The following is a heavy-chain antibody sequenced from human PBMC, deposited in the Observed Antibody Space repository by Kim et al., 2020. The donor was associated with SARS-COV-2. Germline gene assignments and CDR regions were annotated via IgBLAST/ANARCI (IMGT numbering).Heavy chain of an antibody. CDR1: EFTFINYA. CDR3: AKDYRSGYSGYDIGD. D-gene: IGHD5-12*01. J-gene: IGHJ4*02. Sequence: GSLRLSCTASEFTFINYAMSWVRQAPGKGLEWVSAFSSGSGGLTYYADSVKGRFTISRDNSKNTLYLQMNNLRAEDTAVYYCAKDYRSGYSGYDIGDWGQGTLVTVSS. V-gene: IGHV3-23*01. CDR2: FSSGSGGLT.